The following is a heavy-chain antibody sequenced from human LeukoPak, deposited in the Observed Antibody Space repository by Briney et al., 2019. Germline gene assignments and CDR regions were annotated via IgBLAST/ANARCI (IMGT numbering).Heavy chain of an antibody. V-gene: IGHV3-23*01. Sequence: GGSLRLSCEASGFTFSNFGMNWVRQAPGQGLEWVSSISGSGGSTYYADSVKGRFTISRDNSKNTLYLQMNSLRADDTAVYYCAKFGEQDSSGYFDDAFDIWGQGTMVTVSS. CDR2: ISGSGGST. CDR3: AKFGEQDSSGYFDDAFDI. D-gene: IGHD3-22*01. CDR1: GFTFSNFG. J-gene: IGHJ3*02.